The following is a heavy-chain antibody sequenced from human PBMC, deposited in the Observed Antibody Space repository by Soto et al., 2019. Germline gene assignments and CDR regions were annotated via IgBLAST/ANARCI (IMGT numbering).Heavy chain of an antibody. J-gene: IGHJ5*02. D-gene: IGHD6-13*01. CDR3: VASLAASGLNWLDP. V-gene: IGHV4-4*07. CDR1: CGSISEKY. Sequence: SETLSLTCIVPCGSISEKYWNWVRQPPGKGLEWIGLIFANGHTDYNPSLKSRVTMSVDASKNQFSLRLTSMTAADTAVYYCVASLAASGLNWLDPWGRGTLVTVSS. CDR2: IFANGHT.